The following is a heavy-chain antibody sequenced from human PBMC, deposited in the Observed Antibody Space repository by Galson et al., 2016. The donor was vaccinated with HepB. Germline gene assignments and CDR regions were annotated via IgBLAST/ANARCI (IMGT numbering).Heavy chain of an antibody. CDR2: VNHSGDI. CDR1: GGSFNGHH. V-gene: IGHV4-34*01. J-gene: IGHJ5*02. CDR3: LFECRSSLKLTSVTAAGTPIYHCAKDMSDMYPDLDP. D-gene: IGHD3-3*01. Sequence: SETLSLTCAVYGGSFNGHHWTWIRQSPGKGLEWIGEVNHSGDINYTPSLKGRISISVDSSMSQFSLQLDSVTAADAALYFCLFECRSSLKLTSVTAAGTPIYHCAKDMSDMYPDLDPWGQGTLVAVSS.